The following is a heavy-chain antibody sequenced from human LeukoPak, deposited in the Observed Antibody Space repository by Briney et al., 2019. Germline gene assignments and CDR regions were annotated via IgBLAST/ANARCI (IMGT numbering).Heavy chain of an antibody. V-gene: IGHV1-2*02. J-gene: IGHJ5*02. Sequence: ASVKVSCKASGYTFTGYYMHWVRQAPGQGLEWMGWINPNSGSTNYAQKFQGRVTMTRDTSISTAYMELSRLRSDDTAVYYCARYQRSGHWFDPWGQGTLVTVSS. D-gene: IGHD6-25*01. CDR1: GYTFTGYY. CDR3: ARYQRSGHWFDP. CDR2: INPNSGST.